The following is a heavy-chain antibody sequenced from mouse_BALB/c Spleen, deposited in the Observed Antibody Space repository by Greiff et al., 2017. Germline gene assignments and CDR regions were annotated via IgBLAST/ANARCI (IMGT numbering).Heavy chain of an antibody. CDR3: TRDYYGSSFHWYFDV. CDR2: IDPSDSYT. J-gene: IGHJ1*01. Sequence: QVQLQQPGAELVKPGASVMMSCKASGYTFTSYWMHWVKQRPGQGLEWIGTIDPSDSYTSYNQKFKGKATLTVDTPSSTAYMQLSSLTSEDSAVYYCTRDYYGSSFHWYFDVWGAGTTVTVSS. V-gene: IGHV1S127*01. CDR1: GYTFTSYW. D-gene: IGHD1-1*01.